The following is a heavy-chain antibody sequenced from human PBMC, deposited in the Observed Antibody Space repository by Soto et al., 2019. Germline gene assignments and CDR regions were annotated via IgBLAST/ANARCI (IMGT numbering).Heavy chain of an antibody. Sequence: GGSLRLSCAASGFTFSSYAMHWVRQAPGKGLEWVAVISYDGSNKYYADSVKGRFTISRDNSKNTLYLQMNSLRAEDTAVYYCARDAYIAARHYYYYYGMDVWGQGNTVTVSS. D-gene: IGHD6-6*01. CDR3: ARDAYIAARHYYYYYGMDV. V-gene: IGHV3-30-3*01. J-gene: IGHJ6*02. CDR2: ISYDGSNK. CDR1: GFTFSSYA.